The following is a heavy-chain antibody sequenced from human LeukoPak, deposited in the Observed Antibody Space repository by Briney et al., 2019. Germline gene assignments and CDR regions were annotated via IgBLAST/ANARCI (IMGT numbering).Heavy chain of an antibody. V-gene: IGHV4-39*07. J-gene: IGHJ3*02. CDR2: IYYSGST. CDR1: GGSISSSSYY. CDR3: ARGLSWGSDAFDI. D-gene: IGHD3-16*01. Sequence: SETLSLTCTVSGGSISSSSYYWGWIRQPPGKGLEWIGSIYYSGSTYYNPSLKSRVTISVDTSKNQFSLKLSSVTAADTAVYYCARGLSWGSDAFDIWGQGTMVTVSS.